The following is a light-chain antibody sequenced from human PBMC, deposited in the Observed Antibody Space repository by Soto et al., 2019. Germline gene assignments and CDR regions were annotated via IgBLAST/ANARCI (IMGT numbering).Light chain of an antibody. CDR1: QGISSW. J-gene: IGKJ1*01. CDR3: QQYDKWPRT. CDR2: AAS. Sequence: DIQMTQSPSTLSASVVDRVTITGRASQGISSWLAWYQQKPGKAPKLLIYAASSLQSGVPSRFSGSGSGTDFTLTISNLQSEDFAVYHCQQYDKWPRTFGQGTKVDI. V-gene: IGKV1D-16*01.